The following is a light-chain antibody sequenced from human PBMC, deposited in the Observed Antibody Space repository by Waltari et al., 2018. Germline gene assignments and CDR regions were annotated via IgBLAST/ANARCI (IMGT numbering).Light chain of an antibody. Sequence: QTVVTQEPSFSVSPGGTVTLTCALSSGSVSSTSYPSWYQQSPGQPPRTLVYKGITRSSGVPDRFSGSILGNKAALTITGAQADDESDYYCVMYMGSGIWVFGGGTK. J-gene: IGLJ3*02. CDR2: KGI. V-gene: IGLV8-61*01. CDR3: VMYMGSGIWV. CDR1: SGSVSSTSY.